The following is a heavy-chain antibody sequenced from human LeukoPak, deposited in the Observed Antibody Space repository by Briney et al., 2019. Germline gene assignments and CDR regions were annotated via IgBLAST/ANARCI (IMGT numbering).Heavy chain of an antibody. Sequence: GGSLRLSCAASGFTFSSYAMSWVRQAPGKGLEWVSAISGSGGSTYYADSVKGRFTISRDNSKNTLYLQMNSLRAEDTAVYYCAKANDFWSGYYTEFAYWGQGTLVTVSS. J-gene: IGHJ4*02. D-gene: IGHD3-3*01. CDR2: ISGSGGST. CDR1: GFTFSSYA. CDR3: AKANDFWSGYYTEFAY. V-gene: IGHV3-23*01.